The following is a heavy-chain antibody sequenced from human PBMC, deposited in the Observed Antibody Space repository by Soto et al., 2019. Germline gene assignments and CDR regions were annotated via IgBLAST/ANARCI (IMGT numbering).Heavy chain of an antibody. CDR1: GFTFSSYA. CDR3: AKGGNILGYCSSTSCDY. CDR2: ISGSGGST. V-gene: IGHV3-23*01. Sequence: EVQLLESGGGLVQPGGSLRLSCAASGFTFSSYAMSWVRQAPGKGLEWVSAISGSGGSTYYADSVKGRFTISRDNSKNTLYRQMNSLRAEDTAVYYCAKGGNILGYCSSTSCDYWGQGTLVTVSS. J-gene: IGHJ4*02. D-gene: IGHD2-2*01.